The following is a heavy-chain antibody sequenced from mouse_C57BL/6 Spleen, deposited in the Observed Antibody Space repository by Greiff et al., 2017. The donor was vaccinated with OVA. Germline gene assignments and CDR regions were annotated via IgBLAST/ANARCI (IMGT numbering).Heavy chain of an antibody. CDR2: INPSSGYT. Sequence: VQLVESGAELARPGASVKMSCKASGYTFTSYTMHWVKQRPGQGLEWIGYINPSSGYTKYNQKFKDKATLTADKSSSTAYMQLSSLTSEDSAVYYCARDGSSYAMDYWGQGTSVTVSS. D-gene: IGHD1-1*01. J-gene: IGHJ4*01. CDR3: ARDGSSYAMDY. V-gene: IGHV1-4*01. CDR1: GYTFTSYT.